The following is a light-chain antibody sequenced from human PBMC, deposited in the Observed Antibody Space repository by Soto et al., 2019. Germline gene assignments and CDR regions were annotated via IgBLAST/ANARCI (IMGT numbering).Light chain of an antibody. V-gene: IGLV7-46*01. CDR2: DTD. Sequence: QAVVTQEPSVTVSPGGTVTLTCDSSTGAVTSGHYPYWFQQKPGQAPTTLIFDTDKRHSWTPTRFSGALLGGKAALTLSGAQPDDEADYYCLISYDGGPYVFGTGTKVTVL. J-gene: IGLJ1*01. CDR1: TGAVTSGHY. CDR3: LISYDGGPYV.